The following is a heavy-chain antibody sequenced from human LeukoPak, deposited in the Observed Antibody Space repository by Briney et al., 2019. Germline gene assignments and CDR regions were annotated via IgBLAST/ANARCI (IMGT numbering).Heavy chain of an antibody. CDR3: AKDRRAGSYDY. V-gene: IGHV3-30*02. CDR2: IRYDGSSK. CDR1: GFTFRSYG. D-gene: IGHD3-10*01. Sequence: PGGSLRLSCAASGFTFRSYGTHWVRQAPGKGLEWVAFIRYDGSSKYYADAVKGRFTISRDNSKNTLYLQMNSLRAEDTAVYYCAKDRRAGSYDYWGQGTLVTVSS. J-gene: IGHJ4*02.